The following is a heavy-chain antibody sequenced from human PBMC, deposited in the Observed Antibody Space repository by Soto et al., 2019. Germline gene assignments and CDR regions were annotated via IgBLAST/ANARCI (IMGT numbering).Heavy chain of an antibody. D-gene: IGHD3-22*01. V-gene: IGHV4-30-2*01. Sequence: SETLSLTCAVSGGSISSGGYSWSWIRQPPGKGLEWIGYIYHSGSTYYNPSLKSRVTISVDRSKNQFSLKLSSVTAADTAVYYCAREGSYYDSSGYTRDAFDIWGQGTMVTVSS. CDR2: IYHSGST. CDR3: AREGSYYDSSGYTRDAFDI. J-gene: IGHJ3*02. CDR1: GGSISSGGYS.